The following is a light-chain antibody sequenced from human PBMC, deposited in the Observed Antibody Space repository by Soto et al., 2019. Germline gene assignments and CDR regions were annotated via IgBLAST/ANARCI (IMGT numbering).Light chain of an antibody. V-gene: IGKV3-20*01. CDR1: QSVSSYS. CDR3: QQYGSSPVT. CDR2: GAS. Sequence: EIVLTQSPGTLSLSPGERATLSCRASQSVSSYSLAWYQKKPGQAPRLLIYGASSRATGIPDRFSGSGSGTDFILTISRLEPEDFAVYYCQQYGSSPVTFGQGTRLEIK. J-gene: IGKJ5*01.